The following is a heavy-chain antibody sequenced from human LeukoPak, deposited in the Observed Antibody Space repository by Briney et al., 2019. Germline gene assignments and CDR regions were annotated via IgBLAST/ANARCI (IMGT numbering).Heavy chain of an antibody. CDR3: ARTYDSSGYSFYFDY. CDR1: GYTFTSYG. D-gene: IGHD3-22*01. CDR2: ISAYNGNT. Sequence: GASVKVSCKASGYTFTSYGISWVRQAPGQGLEWMGWISAYNGNTNYAQKLQGRVTMTTDTSTSTAYMELRSLRSDDTAVYYCARTYDSSGYSFYFDYWGQGTLVTVSS. J-gene: IGHJ4*02. V-gene: IGHV1-18*01.